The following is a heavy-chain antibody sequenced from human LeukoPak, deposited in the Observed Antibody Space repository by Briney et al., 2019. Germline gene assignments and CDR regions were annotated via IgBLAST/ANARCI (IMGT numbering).Heavy chain of an antibody. Sequence: ASVEVSCKASGYNFNAYAISWVRQAPGQGLEWMGWISASSGNTKHAQRLQGRVTMTTDTSTSTAYMELRSLRSDDTAVYYCARGFGVVAATISYLYYYMDVWGKGTTVTVSS. J-gene: IGHJ6*03. CDR1: GYNFNAYA. CDR3: ARGFGVVAATISYLYYYMDV. CDR2: ISASSGNT. D-gene: IGHD2-15*01. V-gene: IGHV1-18*01.